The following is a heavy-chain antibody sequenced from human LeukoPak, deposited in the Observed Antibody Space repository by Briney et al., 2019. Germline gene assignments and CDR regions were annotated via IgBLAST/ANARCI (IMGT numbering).Heavy chain of an antibody. CDR2: IKKDGSET. D-gene: IGHD6-19*01. CDR3: SGGSGWTSEF. J-gene: IGHJ1*01. Sequence: GGPLRLSCAASGFTFSTDWMNWVRQAPGKGLGWVATIKKDGSETYYVDFVKGRFTISRDNAKNSVHLQMNSLRAADTAVYYCSGGSGWTSEFWGQGTLVTVSS. CDR1: GFTFSTDW. V-gene: IGHV3-7*04.